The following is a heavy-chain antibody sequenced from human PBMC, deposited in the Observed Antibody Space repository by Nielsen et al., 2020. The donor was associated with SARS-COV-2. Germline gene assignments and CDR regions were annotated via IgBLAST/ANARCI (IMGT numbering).Heavy chain of an antibody. D-gene: IGHD4-11*01. CDR3: ARRRLDYYFDL. CDR2: IYYSGST. J-gene: IGHJ2*01. CDR1: GGSISTYY. V-gene: IGHV4-59*12. Sequence: SKTLSLTCTVSGGSISTYYWSWIRQPPGKGLEWIGYIYYSGSTHYNPSLKSRLTISVDTSRNQFSLNLRSVTAADTAVYYCARRRLDYYFDLWGRGALVAVSS.